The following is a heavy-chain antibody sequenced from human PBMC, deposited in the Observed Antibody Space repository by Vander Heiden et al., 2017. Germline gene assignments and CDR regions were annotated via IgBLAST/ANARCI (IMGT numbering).Heavy chain of an antibody. D-gene: IGHD2-15*01. CDR1: GFTFSSYG. CDR2: IWYDGSNK. CDR3: ARGIRCSGGSCYSNYYYYGMDV. V-gene: IGHV3-33*01. J-gene: IGHJ6*02. Sequence: QVQLVESGGGVVQPGRSLRLSCAASGFTFSSYGMHWVRQAPGKGLEWVAVIWYDGSNKYYADSVKGRFTISRDNSKNTLYLQMNSLRAEDTAVYYCARGIRCSGGSCYSNYYYYGMDVWGQGTTVTVSS.